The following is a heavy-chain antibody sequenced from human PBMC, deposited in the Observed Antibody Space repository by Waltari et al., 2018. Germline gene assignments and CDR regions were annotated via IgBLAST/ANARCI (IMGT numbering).Heavy chain of an antibody. CDR2: INPNSGGT. V-gene: IGHV1-2*04. CDR1: GYTFTGSY. CDR3: ARDPSDSSGGPNDAFDI. Sequence: QVQLVQSGAEVKKPGASVKVSCKASGYTFTGSYLHWVRRAPGQGLEWMGWINPNSGGTNYAQKFQGWVTMTRDTSISTAYMELSRLRSDDTAVYYCARDPSDSSGGPNDAFDIWGQGTMVTVSS. D-gene: IGHD6-19*01. J-gene: IGHJ3*02.